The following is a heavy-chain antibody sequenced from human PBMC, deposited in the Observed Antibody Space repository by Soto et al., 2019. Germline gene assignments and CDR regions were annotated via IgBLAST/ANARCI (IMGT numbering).Heavy chain of an antibody. CDR1: GFSLSTSGVG. D-gene: IGHD3-16*01. V-gene: IGHV2-5*02. Sequence: QITLKESGPPLVKPTQTLTLTCTFSGFSLSTSGVGVGWIRQPPGKALEWLALIYWDDDKRYSPSLKSRLTITKDTAKNQVALTMTHMDPVDTATYYCAHSLCEYLYSGPYYFDYWGQGTLVTVSS. J-gene: IGHJ4*02. CDR3: AHSLCEYLYSGPYYFDY. CDR2: IYWDDDK.